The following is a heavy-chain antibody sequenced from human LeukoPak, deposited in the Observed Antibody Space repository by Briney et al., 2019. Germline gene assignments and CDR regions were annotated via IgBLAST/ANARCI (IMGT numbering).Heavy chain of an antibody. CDR3: ARDWNYYDSSGFRPQFDY. CDR2: IIPMINTP. V-gene: IGHV1-69*05. CDR1: GGTFRSYA. D-gene: IGHD3-22*01. J-gene: IGHJ4*02. Sequence: SVKVSCKASGGTFRSYAITWVRQAPGKGLEWMGGIIPMINTPKYGQKFQGRVTMTTDTSTSTAYMELRSLRSDDTAVYHCARDWNYYDSSGFRPQFDYWGQGTLVSVSS.